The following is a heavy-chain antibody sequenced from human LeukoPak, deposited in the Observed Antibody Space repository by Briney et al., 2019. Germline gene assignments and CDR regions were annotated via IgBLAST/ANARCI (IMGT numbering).Heavy chain of an antibody. CDR1: GFSLSSYA. CDR2: ISGSGDST. V-gene: IGHV3-23*01. J-gene: IGHJ4*02. CDR3: ARRSGIAVAGAFDY. Sequence: GGSLRLSCAASGFSLSSYAMSWVRQAPGKGLEWVSGISGSGDSTYYADSVKGRFTISRDNSKNTLYLQMNSLRAEDTAVYYCARRSGIAVAGAFDYWGQGTLVTVSS. D-gene: IGHD6-19*01.